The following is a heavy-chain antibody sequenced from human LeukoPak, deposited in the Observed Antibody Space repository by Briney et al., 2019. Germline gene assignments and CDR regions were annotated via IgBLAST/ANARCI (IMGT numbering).Heavy chain of an antibody. CDR1: GGTFNNYA. CDR3: ARGGGGHLEWLAVAAFDI. CDR2: IIPMFGTP. J-gene: IGHJ3*02. V-gene: IGHV1-69*05. Sequence: ASVKVSCKASGGTFNNYAFNWVRQAPGQGLEWMGGIIPMFGTPNYAQKFQGRVTITTDESTTTAYMELSSLRSEDTARYYCARGGGGHLEWLAVAAFDIWGQGTMVTVSS. D-gene: IGHD3-3*01.